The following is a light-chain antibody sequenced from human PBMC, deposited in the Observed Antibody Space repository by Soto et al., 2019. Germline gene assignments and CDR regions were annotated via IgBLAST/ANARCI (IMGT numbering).Light chain of an antibody. CDR2: GAS. CDR3: QQDNNLPPDRT. V-gene: IGKV3-15*01. Sequence: EIVMTQSPATLSVSPGERATLSCRASQSVGSNLAWYQLKPGQAPRLLIYGASTRATGIPARFSGSGSGTDFPLTNSSLQSEDFAIYFCQQDNNLPPDRTFGQGTKVEIK. CDR1: QSVGSN. J-gene: IGKJ1*01.